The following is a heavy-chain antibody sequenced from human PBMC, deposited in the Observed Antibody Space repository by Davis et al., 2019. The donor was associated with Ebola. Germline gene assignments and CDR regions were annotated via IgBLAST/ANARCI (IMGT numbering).Heavy chain of an antibody. J-gene: IGHJ4*02. CDR1: GGPISSSSYY. Sequence: MPSETLSLTCTVSGGPISSSSYYWGWIRQPPGKGLEWIGCIYYSGSPYYNPSLKSRVTISVDTSKNQFSLKLTSVTAADTAVYYCARYYYGSSAYYSHIPYYFDYWGQGTLVTVSS. D-gene: IGHD3-22*01. CDR2: IYYSGSP. CDR3: ARYYYGSSAYYSHIPYYFDY. V-gene: IGHV4-39*07.